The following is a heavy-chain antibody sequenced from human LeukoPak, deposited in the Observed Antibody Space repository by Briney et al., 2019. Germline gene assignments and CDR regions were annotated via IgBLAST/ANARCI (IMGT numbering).Heavy chain of an antibody. CDR3: ARDGYSSGWYVGWFDP. J-gene: IGHJ5*02. D-gene: IGHD6-19*01. Sequence: PGRSLRLSCAASGFTFSSYAMHWVRRAPGKGLEWVAVISYDGSNKYYADSVKGRFTISRDNSKNTLYLQMNSLRAEDTAVYYCARDGYSSGWYVGWFDPWGQGTLVTVSS. V-gene: IGHV3-30*04. CDR1: GFTFSSYA. CDR2: ISYDGSNK.